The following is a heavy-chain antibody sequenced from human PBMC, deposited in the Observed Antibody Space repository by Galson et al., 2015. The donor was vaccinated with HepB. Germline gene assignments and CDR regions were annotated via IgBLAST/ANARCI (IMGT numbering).Heavy chain of an antibody. CDR2: IYYSGST. J-gene: IGHJ5*02. D-gene: IGHD3-10*01. V-gene: IGHV4-59*08. CDR1: GGSISSYY. CDR3: ARIYYYYGSGSYYKGWFDP. Sequence: ETLSLTCTVPGGSISSYYWSWIRQPPGKGLEWIGYIYYSGSTNYNPSLKSRVTISVDTSKNQFSLKLSSVTAADTAVYYCARIYYYYGSGSYYKGWFDPWGQGALVTVSS.